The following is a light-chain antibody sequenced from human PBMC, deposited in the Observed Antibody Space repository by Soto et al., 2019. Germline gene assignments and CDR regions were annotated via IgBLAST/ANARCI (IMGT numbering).Light chain of an antibody. J-gene: IGKJ5*01. CDR3: QQYGSPIT. CDR2: GAS. Sequence: IVLTQSPGTLSLSPGERATLSCWASQSVSSSYLAWYQQKPGQAPRLLIYGASSRATGIPDRFSGSGSGTDFTLTISRLEPEDFAVYYCQQYGSPITFGQGTRLEIK. CDR1: QSVSSSY. V-gene: IGKV3-20*01.